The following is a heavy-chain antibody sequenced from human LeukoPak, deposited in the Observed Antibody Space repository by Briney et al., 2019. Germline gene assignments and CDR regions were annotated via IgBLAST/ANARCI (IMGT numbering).Heavy chain of an antibody. CDR3: ARGGGDYGGNPFDY. Sequence: SETLSLTCAVYGGSFSGYYWSWIRQPPGKGLEWIGEINHSGSTNYNPSLKSRVTISVDTSKNQFSLKLSSVAAADTAVYYCARGGGDYGGNPFDYWGQGTLVTVSS. J-gene: IGHJ4*02. CDR1: GGSFSGYY. D-gene: IGHD4-23*01. CDR2: INHSGST. V-gene: IGHV4-34*01.